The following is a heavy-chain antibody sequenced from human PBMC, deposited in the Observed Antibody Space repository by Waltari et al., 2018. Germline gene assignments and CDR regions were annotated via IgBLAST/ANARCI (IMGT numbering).Heavy chain of an antibody. CDR3: AREGGGDYSNYIGWFDP. CDR1: GGTFSSCA. D-gene: IGHD4-4*01. J-gene: IGHJ5*02. Sequence: QVQLVQSGAEVKKPGSSVKVSCKASGGTFSSCAISWVRQAPGPGLEWMGGIIPIFGTANYAQKFQCRVTITADESTSTAYMELSSLRSEDTAVYYCAREGGGDYSNYIGWFDPWGQGTLVTVSS. V-gene: IGHV1-69*01. CDR2: IIPIFGTA.